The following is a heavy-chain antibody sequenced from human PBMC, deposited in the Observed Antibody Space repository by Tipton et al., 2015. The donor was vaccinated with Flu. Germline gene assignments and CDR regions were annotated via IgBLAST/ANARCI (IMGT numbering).Heavy chain of an antibody. CDR3: ARARGAYYYDSSGYRRAFDI. J-gene: IGHJ3*02. Sequence: QLVQSGAEVKKPGASVKISCEASGYTFSSYNMHWVRQAPGRGLEWMGIIYPSGGGTRYAQKFQGRVTVTRDKSTRTVYMELTSLRSEDTAVYYCARARGAYYYDSSGYRRAFDIWGQGTMVTVSS. D-gene: IGHD3-22*01. CDR1: GYTFSSYN. CDR2: IYPSGGGT. V-gene: IGHV1-46*01.